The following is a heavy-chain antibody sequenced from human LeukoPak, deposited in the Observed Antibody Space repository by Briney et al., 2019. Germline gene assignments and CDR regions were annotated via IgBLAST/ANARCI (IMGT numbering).Heavy chain of an antibody. Sequence: SETLSLTCSVSGGSISSYYWSWIRQPPGKGLEWIGYIYYSGSTNYNPSLKSRVTISIDTSKNQFSLKLSSVTAADTAVYYCARGSPYYYDNNGYNWGQGTLVTVSS. V-gene: IGHV4-59*01. D-gene: IGHD3-22*01. J-gene: IGHJ4*02. CDR2: IYYSGST. CDR3: ARGSPYYYDNNGYN. CDR1: GGSISSYY.